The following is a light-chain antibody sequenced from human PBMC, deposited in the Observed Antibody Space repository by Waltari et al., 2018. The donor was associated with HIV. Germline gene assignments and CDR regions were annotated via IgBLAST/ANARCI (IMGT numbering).Light chain of an antibody. V-gene: IGLV1-44*01. CDR3: AAWDDTLNGWV. J-gene: IGLJ3*02. Sequence: SVLTQPPSASGTPGQRVTISCSGSKSNIGPNTGNWYRQHPGTTTQLLILSNEPRPSVVPDRFSCSKSVTSASLAISGLQSEDEADYYCAAWDDTLNGWVFGGVTKLTVL. CDR1: KSNIGPNT. CDR2: SNE.